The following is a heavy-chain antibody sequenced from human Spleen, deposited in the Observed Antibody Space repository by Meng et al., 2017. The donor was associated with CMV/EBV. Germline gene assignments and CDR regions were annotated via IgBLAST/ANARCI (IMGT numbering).Heavy chain of an antibody. Sequence: ASVKVSCKVSGNTLTDLSIHWVRQAPGKGLEWMGGFDPEDDETRYAQSFQGRVTMTEDTATETAYMELSSLTSEDTAVYYCATGSREYCSSTSCYHVDFWGLGTPVTVSS. CDR1: GNTLTDLS. D-gene: IGHD2-2*01. CDR2: FDPEDDET. V-gene: IGHV1-24*01. J-gene: IGHJ4*02. CDR3: ATGSREYCSSTSCYHVDF.